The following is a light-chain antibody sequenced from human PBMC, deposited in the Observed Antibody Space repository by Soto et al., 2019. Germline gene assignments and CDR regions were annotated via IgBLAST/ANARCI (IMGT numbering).Light chain of an antibody. CDR1: SGSVSASYG. CDR3: VLYLGSGIWV. Sequence: QTVVTQAPSFSVSPGGTVTLTCGLSSGSVSASYGPSWYQQTPGQAPSRLIYSAYTRSSGVPDRFSGSILGNKAALTITGAQADDESDYYCVLYLGSGIWVFGGGTKLTVL. J-gene: IGLJ3*02. CDR2: SAY. V-gene: IGLV8-61*01.